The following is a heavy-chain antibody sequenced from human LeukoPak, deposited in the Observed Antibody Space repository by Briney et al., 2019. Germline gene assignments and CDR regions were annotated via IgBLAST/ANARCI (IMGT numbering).Heavy chain of an antibody. CDR2: ISSNGGST. Sequence: GGSLRLSCAASGFTFSSYAMHWVRQAPGKGLEYVSAISSNGGSTYYANSVKGRFTISRDNSKNTLYLQMGSLRAEDMAVYYCAKRLYCSSTSCYTGDYWGQGTLVTVSS. CDR1: GFTFSSYA. D-gene: IGHD2-2*01. J-gene: IGHJ4*02. V-gene: IGHV3-64*01. CDR3: AKRLYCSSTSCYTGDY.